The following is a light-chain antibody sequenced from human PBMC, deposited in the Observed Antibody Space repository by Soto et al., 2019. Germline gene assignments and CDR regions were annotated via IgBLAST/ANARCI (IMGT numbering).Light chain of an antibody. CDR2: AAS. Sequence: EIVFTQSPATLSLSPGERATLSCRAGRSVGNNLAWYQKKPGQAPGLLIYAASTRATGIPARFSGSGSGTDFTPTISSLEPEDFAVYYCQQHADWPLTFGGGTKVDIK. J-gene: IGKJ4*01. V-gene: IGKV3-11*01. CDR1: RSVGNN. CDR3: QQHADWPLT.